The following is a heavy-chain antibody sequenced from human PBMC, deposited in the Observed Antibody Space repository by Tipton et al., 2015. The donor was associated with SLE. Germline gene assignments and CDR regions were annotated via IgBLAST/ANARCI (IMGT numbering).Heavy chain of an antibody. V-gene: IGHV4-31*03. CDR1: GDSISSGGYY. J-gene: IGHJ3*02. CDR2: IYYSGNS. D-gene: IGHD2-8*02. CDR3: ARDRDIVLEPVPIPPAFDI. Sequence: TLSLTCTVSGDSISSGGYYWTWIRQRPGEGLEWIGYIYYSGNSYYNPSLKSRVTMSLDTSENRFSLKLSSVIAADTAVYFCARDRDIVLEPVPIPPAFDIWGQGTTVTVSS.